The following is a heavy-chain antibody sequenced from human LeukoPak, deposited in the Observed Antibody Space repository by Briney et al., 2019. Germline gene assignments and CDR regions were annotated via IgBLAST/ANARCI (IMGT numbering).Heavy chain of an antibody. Sequence: PSETLSLTCTVSGGSISSYYWSWIRQPPGKGLEWIGYIYYSGSTNYNPSLTSRVTISVDTSKNQFSLKLSSVTAADTAVYYCARYAGATRSGIDYWGQGTLVTVSS. CDR2: IYYSGST. J-gene: IGHJ4*02. CDR1: GGSISSYY. D-gene: IGHD1-26*01. V-gene: IGHV4-59*12. CDR3: ARYAGATRSGIDY.